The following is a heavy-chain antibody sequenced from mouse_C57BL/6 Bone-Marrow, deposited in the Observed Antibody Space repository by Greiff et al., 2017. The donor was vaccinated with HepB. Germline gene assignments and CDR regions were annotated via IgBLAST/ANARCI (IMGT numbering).Heavy chain of an antibody. CDR1: GFSLTSYG. V-gene: IGHV2-2*01. CDR3: ARNPYYYGSSLYYFDY. CDR2: IWSGGST. D-gene: IGHD1-1*01. J-gene: IGHJ2*01. Sequence: QVQLQQSGPGLVQPSQSLSITCTVSGFSLTSYGVHWVRQSPGKGLEWLGVIWSGGSTDYNAAFISRLSISKDNSKSQVFFKMNSLQADDTAIYYCARNPYYYGSSLYYFDYWGQGTTLTVSS.